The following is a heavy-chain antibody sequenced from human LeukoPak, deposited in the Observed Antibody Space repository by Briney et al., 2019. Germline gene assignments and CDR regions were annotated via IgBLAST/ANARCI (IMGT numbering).Heavy chain of an antibody. V-gene: IGHV1-2*02. CDR1: GYTLTAYY. CDR3: ARIISYGGSDDFDL. Sequence: GASVKVSCKASGYTLTAYYIHWVRQAPGQGLEWMGWISPNSGDTDYAQKFQGRVTMTRDTPISTVYMALSSLRSDDTAMYYCARIISYGGSDDFDLWGQGTMVTVSS. CDR2: ISPNSGDT. D-gene: IGHD5-18*01. J-gene: IGHJ3*01.